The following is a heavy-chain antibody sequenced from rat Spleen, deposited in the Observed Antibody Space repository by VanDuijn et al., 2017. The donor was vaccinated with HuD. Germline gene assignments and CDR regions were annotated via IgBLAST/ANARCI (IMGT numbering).Heavy chain of an antibody. Sequence: QVRLKESGPGLVQPSQTLSLTCTVSGFSLTSYHVHWVRQPPGKGLEWMGVMWRSGSTEYNSALKSRLSISRDTSKNHIFLKMNSLQSEDTTTYYCARAPGNGYVMDAWGQGASVTVSS. D-gene: IGHD5-1*01. CDR3: ARAPGNGYVMDA. CDR2: MWRSGST. J-gene: IGHJ4*01. CDR1: GFSLTSYH. V-gene: IGHV2-45*01.